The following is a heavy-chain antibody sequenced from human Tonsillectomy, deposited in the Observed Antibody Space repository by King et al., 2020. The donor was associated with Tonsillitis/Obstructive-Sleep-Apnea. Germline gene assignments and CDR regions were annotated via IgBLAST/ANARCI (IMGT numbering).Heavy chain of an antibody. CDR1: GVPFSSLG. CDR3: LGGSFDY. J-gene: IGHJ4*02. V-gene: IGHV3-30*03. CDR2: ITFVGSDK. Sequence: VQLGEAGGGGVQPGRFLRLSCASSGVPFSSLGQHRVPQAPRKGVEWWGVITFVGSDKYYEDSVKGRFTISRDNSNNTLYLQMNSLRAEDTAVYYCLGGSFDYWGQGTLVTVSS. D-gene: IGHD4-23*01.